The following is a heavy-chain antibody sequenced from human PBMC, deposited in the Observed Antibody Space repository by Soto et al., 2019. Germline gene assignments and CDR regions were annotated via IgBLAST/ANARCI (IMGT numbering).Heavy chain of an antibody. Sequence: SGPTLVNPTQTLTLTCTFSGFSLNTSGMCVSWIRQPPGKALEWLALIAWNDYKSYNTSLKTRLTISKDTSKNQVVLTMTNMDPVDTATYYCARGHYGMDVWGQGTTVTVSS. V-gene: IGHV2-70*01. CDR1: GFSLNTSGMC. CDR2: IAWNDYK. J-gene: IGHJ6*02. CDR3: ARGHYGMDV.